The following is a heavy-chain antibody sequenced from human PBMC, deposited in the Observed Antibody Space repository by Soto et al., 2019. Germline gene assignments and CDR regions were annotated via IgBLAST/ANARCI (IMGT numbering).Heavy chain of an antibody. J-gene: IGHJ4*02. Sequence: SVKVSCKASGYTFTIYGISWGRQAPGQGLEWMGWISAYNGNTNYAQKLQGRVTMTTDTSTSTAYMELRSLRSDDTAVYYCARDVDTAMANFDYWGQGTLVTVSS. CDR2: ISAYNGNT. D-gene: IGHD5-18*01. CDR3: ARDVDTAMANFDY. CDR1: GYTFTIYG. V-gene: IGHV1-18*01.